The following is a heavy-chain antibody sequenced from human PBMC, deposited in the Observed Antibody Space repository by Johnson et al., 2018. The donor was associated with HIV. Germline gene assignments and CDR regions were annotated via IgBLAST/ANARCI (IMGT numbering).Heavy chain of an antibody. CDR1: GFTVSSSY. J-gene: IGHJ3*01. V-gene: IGHV3-66*01. CDR3: VRRDSGSVSFDL. D-gene: IGHD1-26*01. Sequence: VQLVESGGGLVQPGGSLRLSCVVSGFTVSSSYLTWVRQAPGKGLEWVSLIYSSGTTDYADSVQGRFTISRDNAEKSLYLQRNSLRAEDTALYFWVRRDSGSVSFDLWGQGTMVIVSS. CDR2: IYSSGTT.